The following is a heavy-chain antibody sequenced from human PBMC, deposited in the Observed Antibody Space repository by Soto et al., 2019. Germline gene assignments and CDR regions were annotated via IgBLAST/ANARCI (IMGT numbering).Heavy chain of an antibody. D-gene: IGHD2-15*01. CDR2: INPNSGGT. CDR1: GYTFTGYY. CDR3: ARDPWVAGDAFGI. J-gene: IGHJ3*02. V-gene: IGHV1-2*02. Sequence: ASVKVSCKASGYTFTGYYMHWVRQAPGQGLEWMGWINPNSGGTNYAQNFQGRVTMTRDTSISTAYMELSRLRSDDTAVYYCARDPWVAGDAFGICGQGPMVTASS.